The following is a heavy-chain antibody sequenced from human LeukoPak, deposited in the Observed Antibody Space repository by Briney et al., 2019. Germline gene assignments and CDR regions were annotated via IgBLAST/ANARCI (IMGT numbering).Heavy chain of an antibody. J-gene: IGHJ6*03. Sequence: SETLSLTCAVYGGSFSGYYWSWIRQPPGKGLEWIGEINHSGSTNYNLSLKSRVTISVDTSKNQFSLKLSSVTAADTAVYYCARARYFDWLLNYYYMDVWGKGTTVTVSS. V-gene: IGHV4-34*01. D-gene: IGHD3-9*01. CDR2: INHSGST. CDR1: GGSFSGYY. CDR3: ARARYFDWLLNYYYMDV.